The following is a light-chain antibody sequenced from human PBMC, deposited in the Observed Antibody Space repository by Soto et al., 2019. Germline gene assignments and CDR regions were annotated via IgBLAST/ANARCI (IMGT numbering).Light chain of an antibody. CDR1: SSDVGSYNI. Sequence: QSALTQPASVSGSPGQSITISCTGTSSDVGSYNIVSWYQQHPGKAPKLMIYEGSKRPSGVSNRFSGSKSGNTASLTISGLQAEDEADYYCCSYAGSSTFRVFGGGTKVTVL. V-gene: IGLV2-23*03. CDR3: CSYAGSSTFRV. J-gene: IGLJ2*01. CDR2: EGS.